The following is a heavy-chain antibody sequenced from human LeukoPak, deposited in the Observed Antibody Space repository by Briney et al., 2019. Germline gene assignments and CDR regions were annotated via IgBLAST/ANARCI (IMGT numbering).Heavy chain of an antibody. CDR3: VREILGGFNPGAY. Sequence: SETLSLTCTVSLDSTTINFWSWVRQPPGKALEWIGEIHRSGSPNYNPSLQSRVTISIDRSRNQIVLELSSVTAADTAVYYCVREILGGFNPGAYWGQGILVTVSS. D-gene: IGHD7-27*01. CDR2: IHRSGSP. J-gene: IGHJ4*02. V-gene: IGHV4-59*12. CDR1: LDSTTINF.